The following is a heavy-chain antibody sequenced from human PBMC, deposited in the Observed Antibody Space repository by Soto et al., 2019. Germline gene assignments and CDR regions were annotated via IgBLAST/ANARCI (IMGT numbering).Heavy chain of an antibody. J-gene: IGHJ4*02. CDR2: ISSDGSIE. Sequence: QVQLVESGGGVVQPGRSLRLSCAASGFTFSSYGMHWVRQAPGKGLEGVAVISSDGSIEYYADSVKGRFTISRDNSKNTLFLQVNSLSAEDTAIYYCVKDLNNWGQGTLVTVSS. V-gene: IGHV3-30*18. CDR1: GFTFSSYG. CDR3: VKDLNN.